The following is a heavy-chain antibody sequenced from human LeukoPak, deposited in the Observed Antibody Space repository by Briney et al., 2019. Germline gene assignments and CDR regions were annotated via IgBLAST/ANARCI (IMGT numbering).Heavy chain of an antibody. Sequence: ASVKVSCKASGYTFTGYYMHWVRQAPGQGLEWMGWINPNSGGTSYAQKFQGRVTMTRDTSISTAYMELSRLRSDDTAVYYCARESDTAMVTFDYWGQGTLVTVSS. V-gene: IGHV1-2*02. CDR2: INPNSGGT. CDR3: ARESDTAMVTFDY. CDR1: GYTFTGYY. D-gene: IGHD5-18*01. J-gene: IGHJ4*02.